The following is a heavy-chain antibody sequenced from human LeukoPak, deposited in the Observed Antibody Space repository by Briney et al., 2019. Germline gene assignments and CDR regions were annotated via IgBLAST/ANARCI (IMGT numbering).Heavy chain of an antibody. CDR3: ARGPRITLVRGGQWYYYMDV. V-gene: IGHV1-8*01. J-gene: IGHJ6*03. CDR1: GYTFTSYD. Sequence: ASVKISCKASGYTFTSYDINWVRQATGQGLEWMGWMNPNIGITGYAQKFQGRVTMTRNTSISTAYMELSSLRSEDTAVYYCARGPRITLVRGGQWYYYMDVWGKGTTVTISS. D-gene: IGHD3-10*01. CDR2: MNPNIGIT.